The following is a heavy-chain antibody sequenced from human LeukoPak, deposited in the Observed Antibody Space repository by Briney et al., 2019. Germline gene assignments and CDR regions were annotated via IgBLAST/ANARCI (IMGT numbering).Heavy chain of an antibody. CDR1: GGSISSSNYY. D-gene: IGHD6-19*01. V-gene: IGHV4-39*01. J-gene: IGHJ4*02. Sequence: PSETLSLTCTVSGGSISSSNYYWGWIRQPPGKGLEWIGNIYYSGSTYYNPSLESRLTISVDTSKDQFSLKLSSVTAADTAVYYCARHLGSGSSGSCYYFDYWGQGTLVTVSS. CDR3: ARHLGSGSSGSCYYFDY. CDR2: IYYSGST.